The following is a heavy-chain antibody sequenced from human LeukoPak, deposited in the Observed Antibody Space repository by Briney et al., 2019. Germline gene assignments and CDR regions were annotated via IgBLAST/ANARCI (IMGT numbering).Heavy chain of an antibody. V-gene: IGHV3-30-3*01. CDR2: ISYDGSSK. J-gene: IGHJ4*02. CDR1: GFTFSSYT. CDR3: ARDPPPYCGGDCYPV. Sequence: GGSLRLSCAASGFTFSSYTMHWVRQAPGKGLDGVAVISYDGSSKNYADSVKGRFTISRDNSKNTLYLQMNSLRAEDTAVYYCARDPPPYCGGDCYPVWGQGTLVTVSS. D-gene: IGHD2-21*02.